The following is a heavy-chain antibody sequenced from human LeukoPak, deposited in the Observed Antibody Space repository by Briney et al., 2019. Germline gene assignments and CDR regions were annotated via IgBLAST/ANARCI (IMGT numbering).Heavy chain of an antibody. D-gene: IGHD4-23*01. Sequence: SETLSLTCAVSGYSISSGYYWGWIRQPPGKGLEWIGSIYHSGSTYYNPSLKSRVTISVDTSKNQFSLKLSSVTAADTAVYYCARGRLGNYYFDYRGQGTLVTVSS. J-gene: IGHJ4*02. CDR2: IYHSGST. CDR1: GYSISSGYY. CDR3: ARGRLGNYYFDY. V-gene: IGHV4-38-2*01.